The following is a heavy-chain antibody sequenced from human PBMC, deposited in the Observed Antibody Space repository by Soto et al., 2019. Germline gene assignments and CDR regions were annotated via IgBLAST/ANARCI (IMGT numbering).Heavy chain of an antibody. V-gene: IGHV1-18*04. CDR3: ARGQLRRTHYYYYGMDV. CDR1: GYTFTSYG. D-gene: IGHD2-2*01. J-gene: IGHJ6*02. Sequence: KVSCKASGYTFTSYGISWVRQAPGQGLEWMGWISAYNGNTNYAQKLQGRVTMTTDTSTSTAYMELRSLRSDDTAVYYCARGQLRRTHYYYYGMDVWGQGTTVTVSS. CDR2: ISAYNGNT.